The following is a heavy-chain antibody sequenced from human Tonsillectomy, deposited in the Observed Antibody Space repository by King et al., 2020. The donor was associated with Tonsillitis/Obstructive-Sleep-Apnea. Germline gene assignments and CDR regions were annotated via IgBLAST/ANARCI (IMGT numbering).Heavy chain of an antibody. D-gene: IGHD1-20*01. CDR1: GFTVSSNY. CDR2: LYSDGST. V-gene: IGHV3-53*01. Sequence: VQLVESGGGLIQPGGSLRLSCAASGFTVSSNYMSWVRQAPGTGLEWVSVLYSDGSTYYADSVKGRFTISRDNSKNTLYLQMNSLRAEDTAVYYCGAFIISGSTKGAFDIWGQGTMVTVSS. CDR3: GAFIISGSTKGAFDI. J-gene: IGHJ3*02.